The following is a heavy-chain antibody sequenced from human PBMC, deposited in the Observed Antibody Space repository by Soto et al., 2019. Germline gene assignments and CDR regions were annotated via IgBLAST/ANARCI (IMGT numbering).Heavy chain of an antibody. V-gene: IGHV3-13*01. CDR3: ARELADAVTTAWYFDL. D-gene: IGHD4-17*01. Sequence: XVSLRLSCAASGFTFSSSDMHWVRHVAGKGLEWVSAIGRGGDTYYPGSVKGRFTISRENAKNSLYLQMKNLRAGDTAVYYCARELADAVTTAWYFDLWGRGTLVTVSS. CDR1: GFTFSSSD. CDR2: IGRGGDT. J-gene: IGHJ2*01.